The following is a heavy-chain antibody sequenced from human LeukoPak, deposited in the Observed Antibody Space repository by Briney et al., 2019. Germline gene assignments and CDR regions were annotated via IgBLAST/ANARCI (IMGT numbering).Heavy chain of an antibody. Sequence: SETLSLTCTVSGDSISSSSYYWGWIRQPPGKGLEWIGYIYYSGSTNYNPSLKSRVTISIDTSKNQFSLKLSSVTAADTAVYYCVRETYSGSQRGFDYWGQGTLVTVSS. V-gene: IGHV4-30-4*08. CDR1: GDSISSSSYY. D-gene: IGHD1-26*01. CDR2: IYYSGST. CDR3: VRETYSGSQRGFDY. J-gene: IGHJ4*02.